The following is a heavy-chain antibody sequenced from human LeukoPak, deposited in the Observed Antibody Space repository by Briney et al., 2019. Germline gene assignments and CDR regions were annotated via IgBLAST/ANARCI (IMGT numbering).Heavy chain of an antibody. Sequence: PGRSLRLSCAASGFTFDDYAMHWVRQAPGKGLEWVSGINWNSGSIGYADSVKGRFTISRDNAKNSLYLQMNSLRAEDTALYYCSKAPGFVITSSFDYWGQGTLVIVSS. CDR3: SKAPGFVITSSFDY. J-gene: IGHJ4*02. V-gene: IGHV3-9*01. D-gene: IGHD3-22*01. CDR2: INWNSGSI. CDR1: GFTFDDYA.